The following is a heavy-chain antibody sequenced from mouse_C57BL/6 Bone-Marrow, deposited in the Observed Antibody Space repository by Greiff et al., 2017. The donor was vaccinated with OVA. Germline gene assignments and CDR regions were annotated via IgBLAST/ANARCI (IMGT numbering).Heavy chain of an antibody. J-gene: IGHJ3*01. D-gene: IGHD1-1*01. CDR2: IRNKANGYTT. V-gene: IGHV7-3*01. CDR1: GFTFTDYY. CDR3: ARGSNPFAY. Sequence: DVQLVESGGGLVQPGGSLSLSCAASGFTFTDYYMSWVRQPPGKALGWLGCIRNKANGYTTEYSASVKGRFTISRDNSQSILYLHMNALRAEDSATYYGARGSNPFAYWGQGTLVTVSA.